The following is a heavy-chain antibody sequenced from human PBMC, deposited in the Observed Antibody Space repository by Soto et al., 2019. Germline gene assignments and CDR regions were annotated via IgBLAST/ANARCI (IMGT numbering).Heavy chain of an antibody. V-gene: IGHV1-69*13. CDR3: AYSGYPPDNWFDP. Sequence: ASVKVSCKASAYTFTNYAISWVRQAPGQGLEWMGGIIPIFGTANYAQKFQGRVTITADESTSTAYMELSSLRSEDTAVYYCAYSGYPPDNWFDPWGQGTLVTVSS. J-gene: IGHJ5*02. CDR2: IIPIFGTA. CDR1: AYTFTNYA. D-gene: IGHD3-22*01.